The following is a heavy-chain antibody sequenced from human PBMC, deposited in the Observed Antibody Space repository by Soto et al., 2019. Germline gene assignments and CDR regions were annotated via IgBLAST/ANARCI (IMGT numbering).Heavy chain of an antibody. J-gene: IGHJ4*02. D-gene: IGHD3-16*01. CDR2: ISYDGLNK. V-gene: IGHV3-30-3*01. CDR3: ARKFQGDLGGY. CDR1: GFTFSSFA. Sequence: QVQLVESGGGLVQPGRSLKVSCAASGFTFSSFAMHWVRQAPGKGLEWVAVISYDGLNKYVADSVRGRVTISRDNSKKPLYLPMESLRVEDTAIYYCARKFQGDLGGYWGQGTRVVVSS.